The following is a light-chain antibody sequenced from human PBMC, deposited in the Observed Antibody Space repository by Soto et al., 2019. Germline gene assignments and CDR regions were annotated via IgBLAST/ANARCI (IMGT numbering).Light chain of an antibody. Sequence: QLVLTQSPSAYASLGASVKLTCTLSSGHSSYAIAWHQQQPEKGPRYLMKLNSDGSHSKGDGIPDRFSGSSSGAERYLTISSLQSEDEADYYCQTWGTGTWVFGGGTKVTVL. J-gene: IGLJ3*02. CDR1: SGHSSYA. CDR3: QTWGTGTWV. V-gene: IGLV4-69*01. CDR2: LNSDGSH.